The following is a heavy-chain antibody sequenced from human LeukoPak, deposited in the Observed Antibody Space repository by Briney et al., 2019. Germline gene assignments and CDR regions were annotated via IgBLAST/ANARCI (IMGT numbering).Heavy chain of an antibody. CDR2: ISAYNGNT. J-gene: IGHJ4*02. D-gene: IGHD6-13*01. Sequence: GASVKVSCKASGYTFTSYGISWVRQAPGQGLEWMGWISAYNGNTNYAQKLQGRVTMTTDTSTSTAYMELRSLRSDDTAVYYCARGYSSSWYRVEFDYWGQGTLVTVSS. CDR1: GYTFTSYG. CDR3: ARGYSSSWYRVEFDY. V-gene: IGHV1-18*04.